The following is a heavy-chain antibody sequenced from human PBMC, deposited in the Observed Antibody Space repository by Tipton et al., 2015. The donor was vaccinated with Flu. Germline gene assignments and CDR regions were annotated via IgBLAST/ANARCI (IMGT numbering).Heavy chain of an antibody. V-gene: IGHV3-30-3*01. J-gene: IGHJ6*02. CDR1: GFTFSSYA. Sequence: SLRLSCAASGFTFSSYAMHWVRQAPGKGLEWVAVISYDGSNKYYADSVKGRFTISRDNSKNTLYLQMNSLRAEDTAVYYCARGGGYDSGGYPSYYYGMDVWGQGTTVTVSS. CDR3: ARGGGYDSGGYPSYYYGMDV. CDR2: ISYDGSNK. D-gene: IGHD3-22*01.